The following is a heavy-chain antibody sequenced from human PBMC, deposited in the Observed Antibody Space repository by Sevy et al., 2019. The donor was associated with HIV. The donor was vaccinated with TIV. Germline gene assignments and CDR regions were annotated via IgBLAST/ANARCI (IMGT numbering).Heavy chain of an antibody. Sequence: GGSLRLSCVASGFTFSDNYMSWMRQAPGKGLEWLSYISDSGTTIDYADSERGRLTISRDNAKNSLFLQMDSLRADDTALYYCARHDFSNYGAFDFWGQGTLVTVSS. CDR3: ARHDFSNYGAFDF. CDR1: GFTFSDNY. CDR2: ISDSGTTI. J-gene: IGHJ4*02. V-gene: IGHV3-11*01. D-gene: IGHD4-4*01.